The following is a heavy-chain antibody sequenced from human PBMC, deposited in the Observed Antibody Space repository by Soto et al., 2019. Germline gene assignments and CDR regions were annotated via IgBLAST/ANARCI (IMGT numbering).Heavy chain of an antibody. D-gene: IGHD2-21*02. Sequence: PGESLKISCKGSGYSFTSYWIGWVRQMPGKGLEWMGIIYPGDSDTRYSPSFQGQVTISADKSISTAYLQWSSLKASDTAMYYCARRGPTYCGGDCYSSDAFDIWGQGTMVTVSS. CDR2: IYPGDSDT. J-gene: IGHJ3*02. V-gene: IGHV5-51*01. CDR3: ARRGPTYCGGDCYSSDAFDI. CDR1: GYSFTSYW.